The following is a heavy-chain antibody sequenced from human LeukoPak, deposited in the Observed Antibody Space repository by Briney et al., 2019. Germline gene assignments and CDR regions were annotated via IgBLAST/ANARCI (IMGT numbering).Heavy chain of an antibody. D-gene: IGHD1-26*01. CDR3: AKDTQWELPDYFDY. Sequence: QTGGSLRLSCAASGFTFSSYGMHWVRQAPGKGLEWVAFIRYDGSNKYYADSVKGRFTISRDNSKNTLYLQMNSLRAEDTAVYYCAKDTQWELPDYFDYWGQGTLVTVSS. CDR2: IRYDGSNK. V-gene: IGHV3-30*02. CDR1: GFTFSSYG. J-gene: IGHJ4*02.